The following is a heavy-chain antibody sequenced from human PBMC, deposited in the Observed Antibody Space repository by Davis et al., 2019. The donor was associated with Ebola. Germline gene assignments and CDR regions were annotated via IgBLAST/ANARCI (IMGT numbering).Heavy chain of an antibody. CDR2: LGTSADT. V-gene: IGHV3-23*01. CDR1: GFIFSSYV. D-gene: IGHD3-9*01. J-gene: IGHJ3*02. Sequence: GESLKISCAASGFIFSSYVMSWVRQAPGKGLEWVSTLGTSADTYYADSVKGRFTISRYNSKNTLNLQMNGLRVEDTAIYYCVKDTSDIWFDIWGQGTMVTVSS. CDR3: VKDTSDIWFDI.